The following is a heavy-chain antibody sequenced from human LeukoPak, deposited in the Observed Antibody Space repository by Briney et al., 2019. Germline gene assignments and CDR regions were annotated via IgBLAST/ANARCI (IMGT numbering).Heavy chain of an antibody. Sequence: PGGSLRLSCAASGFTFRSYWMHWVRHTPGKGLEWVSHINNDGSDTSYAESVKGRFTITRDNAKNTLFLQMNSLRAEDTAVYYCARDGILGSHDCWGQGTLVTVSS. CDR1: GFTFRSYW. J-gene: IGHJ4*02. CDR2: INNDGSDT. CDR3: ARDGILGSHDC. D-gene: IGHD3-3*02. V-gene: IGHV3-74*01.